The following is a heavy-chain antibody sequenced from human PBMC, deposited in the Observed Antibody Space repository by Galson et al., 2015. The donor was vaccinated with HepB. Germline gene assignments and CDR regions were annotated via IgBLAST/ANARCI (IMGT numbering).Heavy chain of an antibody. Sequence: SCKASGYTFSSYSITWVRQAPGQGLEWVGWISPYSRDTNYARKLQGRVTLTTDTSTNTAYMELRSLRSDDTAVYYCARGGVVVVVNATQNNWFDPWGQGTPVTVSS. CDR2: ISPYSRDT. D-gene: IGHD2-15*01. J-gene: IGHJ5*02. V-gene: IGHV1-18*01. CDR3: ARGGVVVVVNATQNNWFDP. CDR1: GYTFSSYS.